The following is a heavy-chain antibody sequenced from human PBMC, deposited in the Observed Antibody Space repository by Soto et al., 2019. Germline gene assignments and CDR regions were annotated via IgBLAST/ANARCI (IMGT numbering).Heavy chain of an antibody. J-gene: IGHJ3*02. Sequence: QVQLQESGPGLVKPSETLSLTCTVSGVSISTYYWGWIRQPPGKGLEWIGYIYYSGSTNYNPSLMSRVTISVDTSKNQFSLKLSSVTAADTAVYYCARDFKLDGSSGWYAFDIWGQGTMVTVSS. CDR2: IYYSGST. CDR3: ARDFKLDGSSGWYAFDI. D-gene: IGHD6-19*01. CDR1: GVSISTYY. V-gene: IGHV4-59*01.